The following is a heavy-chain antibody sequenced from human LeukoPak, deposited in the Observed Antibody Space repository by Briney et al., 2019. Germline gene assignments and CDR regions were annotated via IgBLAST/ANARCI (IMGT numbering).Heavy chain of an antibody. D-gene: IGHD5-24*01. CDR1: GFTFSSYA. CDR2: ISYDGSNK. J-gene: IGHJ4*02. Sequence: GGSLRLSCAASGFTFSSYAMHWVRQAPGKGLEWVAVISYDGSNKYYADSVKGRFTISRDNSKNTLYLQMNSLRAEDTAVYYCAGDITVEMATITPGYWGQGTLVTVSS. CDR3: AGDITVEMATITPGY. V-gene: IGHV3-30*04.